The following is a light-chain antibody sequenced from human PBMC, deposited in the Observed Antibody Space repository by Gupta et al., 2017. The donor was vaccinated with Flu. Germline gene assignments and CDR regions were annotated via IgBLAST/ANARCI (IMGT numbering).Light chain of an antibody. CDR2: NAY. V-gene: IGKV3-15*01. CDR1: QDFGGN. CDR3: QQYKSWPLT. J-gene: IGKJ4*01. Sequence: GERATLSCRASQDFGGNLSWYQQKPGQAPRLLIYNAYYRATGIPARFSGSGSGTEFTLTISSLQSEDFAVYYCQQYKSWPLTFGGGTKVEVK.